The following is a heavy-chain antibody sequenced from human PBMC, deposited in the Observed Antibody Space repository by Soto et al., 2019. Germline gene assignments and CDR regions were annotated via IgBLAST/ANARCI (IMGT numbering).Heavy chain of an antibody. CDR3: AKQAAGYYFDF. J-gene: IGHJ4*02. D-gene: IGHD6-13*01. Sequence: EVQLLESGGGLAQPGGSLRLSCAASGFTFSSYAMSWVRQAPGKGLEWVSAISGSGGTTHYADSVKGRFTISRDNSKNTLYLQMNSLRAEEPAVYYCAKQAAGYYFDFWGQGTLVTVSS. CDR1: GFTFSSYA. V-gene: IGHV3-23*01. CDR2: ISGSGGTT.